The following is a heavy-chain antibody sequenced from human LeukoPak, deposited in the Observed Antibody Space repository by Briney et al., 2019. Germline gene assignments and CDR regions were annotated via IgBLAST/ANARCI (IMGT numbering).Heavy chain of an antibody. Sequence: SETLSLTCAVYGGSFGGYYWSWIRQPPGKGLEWIGEINHSGSTNYNPSLKSRVTISVDTSKNQFSLKLSSVTAADTAVYYCARGLGTDYWGQGTLVTVSS. D-gene: IGHD1-1*01. CDR1: GGSFGGYY. V-gene: IGHV4-34*01. J-gene: IGHJ4*02. CDR2: INHSGST. CDR3: ARGLGTDY.